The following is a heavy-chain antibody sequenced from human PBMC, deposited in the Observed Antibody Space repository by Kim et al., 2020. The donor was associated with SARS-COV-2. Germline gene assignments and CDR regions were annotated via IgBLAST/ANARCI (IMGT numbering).Heavy chain of an antibody. CDR2: ISYDGSNK. Sequence: GGSLRLSCAASGFTFSSYGMHWVRQAPGKGLEWVAVISYDGSNKNYADSVKGRFTISRDNSNNTLFLQMNSLRAEDTAVYYCARGGDCDFDYWGQGTLVTVSS. D-gene: IGHD2-21*02. CDR1: GFTFSSYG. J-gene: IGHJ4*02. CDR3: ARGGDCDFDY. V-gene: IGHV3-33*05.